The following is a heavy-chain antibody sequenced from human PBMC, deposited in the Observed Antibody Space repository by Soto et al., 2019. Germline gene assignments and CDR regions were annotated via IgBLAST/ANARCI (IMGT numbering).Heavy chain of an antibody. CDR2: IHLNGST. CDR3: ARDKGIGYSSSYYTHVYYFGMDV. V-gene: IGHV4-30-4*01. Sequence: SETLSLTCTVSRGSISRGDNYWSWIRQHPGEGLEWIGYIHLNGSTSYNPSLKSRLIIPIDTSKNQFSLRLSSVTAADTAVYYCARDKGIGYSSSYYTHVYYFGMDVWGPGTTVTVSS. D-gene: IGHD6-13*01. CDR1: RGSISRGDNY. J-gene: IGHJ6*02.